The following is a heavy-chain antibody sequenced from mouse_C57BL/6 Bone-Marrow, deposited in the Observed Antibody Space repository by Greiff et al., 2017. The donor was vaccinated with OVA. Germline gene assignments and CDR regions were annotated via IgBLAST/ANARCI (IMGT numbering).Heavy chain of an antibody. CDR1: GFTFTDYY. V-gene: IGHV7-3*01. Sequence: EVKLVESGGGLVQPGGSLSLSCAASGFTFTDYYMSWVRQPPGKALEWLGFIRNKANGYTTEYSASVKGRFTIYRDNSQSILYLQMNALRAEDSATYYCARWNYGSLMDYWGQGTTLTVSS. D-gene: IGHD1-1*01. J-gene: IGHJ2*01. CDR2: IRNKANGYTT. CDR3: ARWNYGSLMDY.